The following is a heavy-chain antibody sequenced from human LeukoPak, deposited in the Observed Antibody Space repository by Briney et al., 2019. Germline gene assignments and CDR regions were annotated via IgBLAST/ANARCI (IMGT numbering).Heavy chain of an antibody. CDR1: GDSISIYY. CDR3: ARDRELGS. CDR2: IYNSVNT. J-gene: IGHJ5*02. V-gene: IGHV4-59*01. Sequence: SETLSLTCAVSGDSISIYYWNWIRQPPGKGLEWIGYIYNSVNTDYNPSLKSRVTISVDTSKNQFSLKLTSVTAADTAVYYCARDRELGSWGQGTLVTVSS. D-gene: IGHD3-10*01.